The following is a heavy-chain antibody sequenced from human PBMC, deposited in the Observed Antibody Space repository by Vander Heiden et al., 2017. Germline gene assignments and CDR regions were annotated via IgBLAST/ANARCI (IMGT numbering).Heavy chain of an antibody. J-gene: IGHJ4*02. Sequence: EVQLLDSGGGLVQPGGSLRLSCAASGFTFSTDVRNWVRQAPGKGVEWVARIRGSGGSKYDADSGKGRFTISRDNSKNTLYLQMNSLRAEDTAVYYCAKVWTTDTDYWGQGTLVTVSS. V-gene: IGHV3-23*01. D-gene: IGHD4-17*01. CDR2: IRGSGGSK. CDR1: GFTFSTDV. CDR3: AKVWTTDTDY.